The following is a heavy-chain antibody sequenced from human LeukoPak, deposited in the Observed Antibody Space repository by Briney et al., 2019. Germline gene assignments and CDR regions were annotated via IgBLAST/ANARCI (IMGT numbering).Heavy chain of an antibody. CDR2: IYTSGST. J-gene: IGHJ4*02. D-gene: IGHD6-13*01. Sequence: PPETLSLTRTVSGGSISSYYWSWIRQPAGKGLEWIGRIYTSGSTNYNPSLKSRVTMSVDTSKNQFSLKLSSVTAADTAVYYCARDLAAALIDYWGQGTLVTVSS. CDR1: GGSISSYY. CDR3: ARDLAAALIDY. V-gene: IGHV4-4*07.